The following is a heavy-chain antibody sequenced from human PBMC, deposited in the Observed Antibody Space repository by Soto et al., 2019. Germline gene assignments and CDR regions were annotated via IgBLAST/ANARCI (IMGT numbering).Heavy chain of an antibody. Sequence: SETMSPTSTLFGGSITTITYYWGWIRQPPGKWLEWIGRIYDSRSTYYNPYLKSRVTISVDTSKNQFSQKLSSGTAADTAVYYCARQMITMIVVVIQPSYYFDYWGQGTLVTVYS. CDR1: GGSITTITYY. V-gene: IGHV4-39*01. CDR2: IYDSRST. CDR3: ARQMITMIVVVIQPSYYFDY. J-gene: IGHJ4*02. D-gene: IGHD3-22*01.